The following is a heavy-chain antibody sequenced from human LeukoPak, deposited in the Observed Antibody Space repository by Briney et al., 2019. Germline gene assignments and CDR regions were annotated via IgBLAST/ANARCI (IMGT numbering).Heavy chain of an antibody. D-gene: IGHD6-13*01. Sequence: ASVKVSCKASGGTFSSYAISWVRQAPGQGLEWMGRIIPILGIANYAQKFQGRVTITADKSTSTAYMELSSLRSEDTAVYYCARVGAAAHGMDVWDQGTTVTVSS. V-gene: IGHV1-69*04. CDR2: IIPILGIA. CDR1: GGTFSSYA. CDR3: ARVGAAAHGMDV. J-gene: IGHJ6*02.